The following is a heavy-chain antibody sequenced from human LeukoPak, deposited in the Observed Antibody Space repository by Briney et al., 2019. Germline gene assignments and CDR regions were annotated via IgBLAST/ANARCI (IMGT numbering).Heavy chain of an antibody. J-gene: IGHJ4*02. D-gene: IGHD4-17*01. CDR1: GFILSDYY. CDR3: ARVSYGDSGYFDY. Sequence: PGGPLRLSCPASGFILSDYYMIWIRQAPGEGLVWVSFISSSSSKLNYADYVKGRFTITRDKANNSLYMQMNKLRAEGTAVYYCARVSYGDSGYFDYWGQGTLVTVSS. V-gene: IGHV3-11*06. CDR2: ISSSSSKL.